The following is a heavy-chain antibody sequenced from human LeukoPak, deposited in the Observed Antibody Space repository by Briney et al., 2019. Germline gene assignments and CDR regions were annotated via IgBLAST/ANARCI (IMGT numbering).Heavy chain of an antibody. Sequence: ASVKVSCKASGYTFTSYGVSCVRQAPGQGLEGMGWISPYNGKTEYAQKLQGRVTMATDTYTSTAYMELRSLRSDDTAVYYCARNRGYSYGYGDYWGQGTLVTVSS. D-gene: IGHD5-18*01. J-gene: IGHJ4*02. V-gene: IGHV1-18*01. CDR2: ISPYNGKT. CDR1: GYTFTSYG. CDR3: ARNRGYSYGYGDY.